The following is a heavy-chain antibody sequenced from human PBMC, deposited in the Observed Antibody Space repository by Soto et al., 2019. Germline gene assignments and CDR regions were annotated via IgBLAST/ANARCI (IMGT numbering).Heavy chain of an antibody. J-gene: IGHJ4*02. D-gene: IGHD3-10*01. Sequence: EVQLLESGGGLVQPGGSLRLSCAASGFTFSSYAMSWVRQAPGKGLEWVSVISGDRGSTYYADSVKGRFTISRDNSKNTLYLQMNSLRAEDTAVYYCAKRGSGRYFDYWGQGTLVTVSS. CDR1: GFTFSSYA. CDR2: ISGDRGST. V-gene: IGHV3-23*01. CDR3: AKRGSGRYFDY.